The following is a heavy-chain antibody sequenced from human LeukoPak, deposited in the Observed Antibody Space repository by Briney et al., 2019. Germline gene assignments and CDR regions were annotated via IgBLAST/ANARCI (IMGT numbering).Heavy chain of an antibody. Sequence: GGSLRLSCTAAGFNFGTYWMSWVRQSPEKGLEFVASIKYDDTVKNYVDSVKGRFTISRDNPSNSVYLQMDSLRPEDTALYYCARDPDSSAFDYWGQGAQVTVSS. CDR1: GFNFGTYW. CDR3: ARDPDSSAFDY. D-gene: IGHD2-15*01. V-gene: IGHV3-7*01. CDR2: IKYDDTVK. J-gene: IGHJ4*02.